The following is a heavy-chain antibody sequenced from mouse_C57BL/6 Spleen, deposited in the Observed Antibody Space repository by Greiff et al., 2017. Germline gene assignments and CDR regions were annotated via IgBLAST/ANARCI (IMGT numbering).Heavy chain of an antibody. CDR2: ISSGSSTI. CDR3: ARAGSSYYYAMDY. D-gene: IGHD1-1*01. Sequence: EVKVVESGGGLVKPGGSLKLSCAASGFTFSDYGMHWVRQAPEKGLEWVAYISSGSSTIYYADTVKGRFTISRDNAKNTLFLQMTRLRSEDTAMYYCARAGSSYYYAMDYWGQGTSVTVSS. CDR1: GFTFSDYG. J-gene: IGHJ4*01. V-gene: IGHV5-17*01.